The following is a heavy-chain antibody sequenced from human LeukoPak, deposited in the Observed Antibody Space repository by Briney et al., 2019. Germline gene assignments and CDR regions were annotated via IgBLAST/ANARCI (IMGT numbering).Heavy chain of an antibody. Sequence: PSETLSLTCAVYGGSFSGYYWTWIRQPPGKGLEWIGEIHHSGSTNYNPSLKSRVTISVDTSKNQFSLKLSSVTAADTAVYYCARGGPHYLARLDPFDFWGQGTLVTASS. CDR2: IHHSGST. V-gene: IGHV4-34*01. CDR1: GGSFSGYY. CDR3: ARGGPHYLARLDPFDF. J-gene: IGHJ4*02. D-gene: IGHD6-25*01.